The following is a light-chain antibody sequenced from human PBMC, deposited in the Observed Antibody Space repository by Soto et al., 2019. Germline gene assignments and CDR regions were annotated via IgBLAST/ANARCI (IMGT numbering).Light chain of an antibody. V-gene: IGLV2-14*01. Sequence: QSALTQPASVSGSPGQSITISCTGSSSDVGDYNYVAWYQQHPDKAPKLMIFDVSNRFSGSKSGSTASLTISGLQAEDEADYFCSSYSSSGTLYVFGTGTKLTVL. J-gene: IGLJ1*01. CDR3: SSYSSSGTLYV. CDR1: SSDVGDYNY. CDR2: DV.